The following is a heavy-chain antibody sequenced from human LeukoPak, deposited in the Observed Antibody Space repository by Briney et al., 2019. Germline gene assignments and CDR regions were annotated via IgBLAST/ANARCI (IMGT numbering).Heavy chain of an antibody. Sequence: GGSLRLSCAASGFTFSSYGMHWVRQAPGKGLEWVANIKQDGSEKYYVDSVKGRFTISRDNAKNSLYLQMNSLRAEDTAVYYCARVRGGYCSSTSCSHGMDYWGQGTLVTVSS. V-gene: IGHV3-7*01. CDR1: GFTFSSYG. CDR3: ARVRGGYCSSTSCSHGMDY. J-gene: IGHJ4*02. D-gene: IGHD2-2*01. CDR2: IKQDGSEK.